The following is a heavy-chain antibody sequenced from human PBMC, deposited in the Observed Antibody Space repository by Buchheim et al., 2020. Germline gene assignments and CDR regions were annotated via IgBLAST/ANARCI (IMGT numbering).Heavy chain of an antibody. J-gene: IGHJ6*03. V-gene: IGHV1-46*01. D-gene: IGHD5-18*01. CDR1: GYTFTSYY. CDR2: INPSGGST. Sequence: QVQLVQSGAEVKKPGASVKVSCKASGYTFTSYYMHWVRQAPGQGLEWMGIINPSGGSTSYAQKFQGRVTMTRDTPTSTVYMELSSLRSEDTAVYYCARRWKDTAMTHYYYYMDVWGKGTT. CDR3: ARRWKDTAMTHYYYYMDV.